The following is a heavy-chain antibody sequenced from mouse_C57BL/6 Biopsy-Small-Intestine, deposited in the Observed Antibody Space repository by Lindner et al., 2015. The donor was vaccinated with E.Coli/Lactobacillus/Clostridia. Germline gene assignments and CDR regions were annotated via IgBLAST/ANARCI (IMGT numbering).Heavy chain of an antibody. CDR3: ARGPGPRVVVVPAALDP. D-gene: IGHD1-1*01. CDR1: GYSFTSNG. CDR2: ISPYSGNT. J-gene: IGHJ4*01. Sequence: SVKVSCKASGYSFTSNGINWVRQAPGQGLEWMGWISPYSGNTNYAQEFQGRVFMTTDTSTSTAYMGLSSLRSDDTAIYYCARGPGPRVVVVPAALDPWGQGTLVTVAS. V-gene: IGHV1-4*01.